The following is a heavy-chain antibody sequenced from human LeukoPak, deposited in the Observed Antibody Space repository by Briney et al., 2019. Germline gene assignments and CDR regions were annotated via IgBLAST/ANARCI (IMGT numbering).Heavy chain of an antibody. J-gene: IGHJ4*02. Sequence: SETLSLTCTVSGGSVSSGSYYGGWLRQPPGKGLGWIGYIYYSGSTNYNPSLKSRVTISVDTSKNQFSLKLSSVTAADTAVYYCARLYSSGWYFDYWGQGTLVTVSS. D-gene: IGHD6-19*01. CDR3: ARLYSSGWYFDY. V-gene: IGHV4-61*01. CDR2: IYYSGST. CDR1: GGSVSSGSYY.